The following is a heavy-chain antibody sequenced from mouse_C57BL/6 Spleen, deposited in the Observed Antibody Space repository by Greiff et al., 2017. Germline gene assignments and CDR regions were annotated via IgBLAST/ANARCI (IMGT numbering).Heavy chain of an antibody. V-gene: IGHV1-69*01. Sequence: VQLQQPGAELVMPGASVKLSCKASGYTFTSYWMHWVKQRPGQGLEWIGEIDPSDSYTNYNQKFKGKSTLTVDKSSSTAYMQLSSLTSEDSAVYYCARGTTVVARGLDYWGQGTTLTVSS. CDR1: GYTFTSYW. CDR3: ARGTTVVARGLDY. CDR2: IDPSDSYT. D-gene: IGHD1-1*01. J-gene: IGHJ2*01.